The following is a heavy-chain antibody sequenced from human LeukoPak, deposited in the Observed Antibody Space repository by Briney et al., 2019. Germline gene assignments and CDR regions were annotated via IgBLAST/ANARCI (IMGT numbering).Heavy chain of an antibody. CDR3: ARNRYQLLYTTYYYYYGMDV. CDR1: GYTFTSYD. V-gene: IGHV1-8*02. Sequence: EASVKVSCKASGYTFTSYDINWVRQATGQGLEWMGWMNPNSGNTGYAQKFQGRVTMTRNTSISTAYMELSSLRSEDTAVYYCARNRYQLLYTTYYYYYGMDVWGQGTTVTVSS. D-gene: IGHD2-2*02. J-gene: IGHJ6*02. CDR2: MNPNSGNT.